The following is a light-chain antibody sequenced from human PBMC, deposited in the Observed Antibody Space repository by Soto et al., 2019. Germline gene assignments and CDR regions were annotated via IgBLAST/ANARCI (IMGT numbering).Light chain of an antibody. CDR1: QTVRSNY. J-gene: IGKJ4*01. CDR2: GAS. Sequence: EIVLTQSPGTLSLSPGEGGTLSCRASQTVRSNYLAWYQQKPGQAPRLLIYGASSMATCTPDRFSGSGFGTHFPLTISRLEPEDSAVYYCQQYGSSPLAFVGGTKVAIK. CDR3: QQYGSSPLA. V-gene: IGKV3-20*01.